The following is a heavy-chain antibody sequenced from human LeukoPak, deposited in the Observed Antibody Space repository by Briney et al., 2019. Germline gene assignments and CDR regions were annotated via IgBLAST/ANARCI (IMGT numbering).Heavy chain of an antibody. D-gene: IGHD6-19*01. J-gene: IGHJ4*02. CDR2: IKSKTDGGTT. CDR1: GFTFSNAW. Sequence: GGSLRLSCAASGFTFSNAWMSWVRQAPGKGLEWVGRIKSKTDGGTTDYTAPVKGRFTISRDDSKTTLYLQMNSLKTEDTAVYYCTTDTIAVAGTGGDYWGQGTLVTVSS. CDR3: TTDTIAVAGTGGDY. V-gene: IGHV3-15*01.